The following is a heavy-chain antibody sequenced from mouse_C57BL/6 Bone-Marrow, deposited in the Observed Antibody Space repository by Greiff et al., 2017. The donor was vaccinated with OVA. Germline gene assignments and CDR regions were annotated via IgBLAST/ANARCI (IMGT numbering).Heavy chain of an antibody. CDR3: ARGAY. V-gene: IGHV1-80*01. Sequence: QVQLQQSGAELVKPGASVKISCKASGYAFSNYWMNWVKQRPGKGLEWIGQIYSGDGDTNYIGKFKGKASLTADKSSSTGYIQLSSLTSEDSAVYFCARGAYWGQETLVTVSA. CDR2: IYSGDGDT. CDR1: GYAFSNYW. J-gene: IGHJ3*01.